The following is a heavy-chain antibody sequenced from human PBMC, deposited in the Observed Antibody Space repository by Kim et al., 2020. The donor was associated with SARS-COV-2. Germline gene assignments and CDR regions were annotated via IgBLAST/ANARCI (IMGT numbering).Heavy chain of an antibody. D-gene: IGHD5-12*01. CDR3: AREVPGGAVAMDY. Sequence: GGSLRLSCAASGFSFSSYWMSWVRQAPGMGPEWVANIKDDGSQKYYVDSVKGRFTISRDNAKNSLHLQMNTLRAEDTADYYCAREVPGGAVAMDYWGQGTLATVSS. CDR1: GFSFSSYW. V-gene: IGHV3-7*01. CDR2: IKDDGSQK. J-gene: IGHJ4*02.